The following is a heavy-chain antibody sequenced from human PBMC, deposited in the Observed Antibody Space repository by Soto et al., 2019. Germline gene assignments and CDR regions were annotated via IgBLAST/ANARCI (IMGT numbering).Heavy chain of an antibody. V-gene: IGHV3-21*01. J-gene: IGHJ3*02. CDR1: GFTFSNYS. Sequence: GGSLRLSCAASGFTFSNYSMNWGRQAPGKGLEWVSSISSSSSYINYADSVKGRFTISRDNAKNSLYLQMNSLRAEDTAVYYCARAVLIMAATVDAFDIWGQGTMVTVSS. D-gene: IGHD2-15*01. CDR3: ARAVLIMAATVDAFDI. CDR2: ISSSSSYI.